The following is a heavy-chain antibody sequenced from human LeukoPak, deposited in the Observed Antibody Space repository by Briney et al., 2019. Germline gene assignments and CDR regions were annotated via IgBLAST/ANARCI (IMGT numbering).Heavy chain of an antibody. CDR3: AKDRFGELFYFDY. V-gene: IGHV3-23*01. CDR1: GFIFSNYA. Sequence: GGSLRLSCAASGFIFSNYAISWVRQVPGKGLEWVSGISNSGGSTYYADSVKGRFTWSRDNSKSTLYLQMNSLRAEDTAIYYCAKDRFGELFYFDYWGQGTLVTVSS. CDR2: ISNSGGST. D-gene: IGHD3-10*01. J-gene: IGHJ4*02.